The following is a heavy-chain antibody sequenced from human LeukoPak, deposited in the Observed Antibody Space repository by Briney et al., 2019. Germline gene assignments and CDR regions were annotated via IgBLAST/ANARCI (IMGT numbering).Heavy chain of an antibody. CDR2: IKSKANGGTT. J-gene: IGHJ4*02. V-gene: IGHV3-15*01. D-gene: IGHD6-6*01. Sequence: GGSLRLSCAASEFTINDAWMSWVRQAPGKGLEWVGRIKSKANGGTTEYAAPVKGRFTISRDDSKTTLYLQMNSLKTEDPAMYYCSSWGSTPGVSSDDYWGQGTLVTVSS. CDR3: SSWGSTPGVSSDDY. CDR1: EFTINDAW.